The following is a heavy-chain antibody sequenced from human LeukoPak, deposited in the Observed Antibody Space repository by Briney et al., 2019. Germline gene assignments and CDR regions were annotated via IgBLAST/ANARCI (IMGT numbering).Heavy chain of an antibody. CDR1: SGSISTSNYY. V-gene: IGHV4-39*07. J-gene: IGHJ3*02. D-gene: IGHD3-22*01. CDR3: ARELKGYYDSSGYYEPFDI. CDR2: IFYSGST. Sequence: SETLSLTCTVSSGSISTSNYYWGWVRQPPGKALEWIGNIFYSGSTYYSPSLKSRVTISLDTSRNQFSLKLSSVTAADTAVYYYARELKGYYDSSGYYEPFDIWGQGTMVTVSS.